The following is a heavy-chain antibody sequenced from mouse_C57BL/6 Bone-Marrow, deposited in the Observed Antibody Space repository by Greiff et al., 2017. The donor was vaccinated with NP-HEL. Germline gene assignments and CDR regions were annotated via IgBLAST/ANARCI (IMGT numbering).Heavy chain of an antibody. CDR1: GFNIKDDY. V-gene: IGHV14-4*01. J-gene: IGHJ2*01. D-gene: IGHD2-2*01. CDR2: IDPENGDT. Sequence: VQLQQSGAELVRPGASVKLSCTASGFNIKDDYMHWVKQRPEQGLEWIGWIDPENGDTEYASKFQGKATITADTSSNTAYLQLSSLTSEDTAVYYCTIIYYGYDGGYYFDYWGQGTTLTVSS. CDR3: TIIYYGYDGGYYFDY.